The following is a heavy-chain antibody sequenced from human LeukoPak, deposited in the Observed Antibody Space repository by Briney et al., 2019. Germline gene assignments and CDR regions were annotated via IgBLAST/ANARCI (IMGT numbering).Heavy chain of an antibody. CDR2: ISSSGSTI. Sequence: GGSLRLSCAASGFTFSDYYMSWIRQAPGKGLEWVSYISSSGSTIYYADSVKGRFTISRDNAKNSQYLQMNSLRAEDTAVYYCARDLPYGDYVDYWGQGTLVTVSS. CDR3: ARDLPYGDYVDY. D-gene: IGHD4-17*01. V-gene: IGHV3-11*01. J-gene: IGHJ4*02. CDR1: GFTFSDYY.